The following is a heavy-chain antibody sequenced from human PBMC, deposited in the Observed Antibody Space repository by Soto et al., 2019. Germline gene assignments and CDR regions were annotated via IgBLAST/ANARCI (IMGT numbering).Heavy chain of an antibody. V-gene: IGHV4-31*03. Sequence: SETLSLTCTVSGVSISSGGYYWGWIRQHPGKGLEWIGNIYHSGRTYYNPSLKSRVIMSVDTSKNQFSLKLSSVTAADTAVYYCARHCRVDTAMAIDYWGQGTLVTVSS. J-gene: IGHJ4*02. CDR3: ARHCRVDTAMAIDY. D-gene: IGHD5-18*01. CDR2: IYHSGRT. CDR1: GVSISSGGYY.